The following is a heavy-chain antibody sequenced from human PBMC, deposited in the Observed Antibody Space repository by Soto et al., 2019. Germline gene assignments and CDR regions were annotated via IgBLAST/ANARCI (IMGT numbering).Heavy chain of an antibody. CDR2: IYYSGST. Sequence: SETLSLTCTVSGGSISSGGDYCSWIRQHPGKGLEWIGYIYYSGSTYYNPSLKSRVTISVDTPKNQFSLKLSSVTAADTAVYYCARDQGYYDSSGYYGPRMDFQHWGQGTRVTVSS. CDR1: GGSISSGGDY. D-gene: IGHD3-22*01. V-gene: IGHV4-31*03. CDR3: ARDQGYYDSSGYYGPRMDFQH. J-gene: IGHJ1*01.